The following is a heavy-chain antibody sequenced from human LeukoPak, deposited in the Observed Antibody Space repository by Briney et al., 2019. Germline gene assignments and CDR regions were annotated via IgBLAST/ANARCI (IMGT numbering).Heavy chain of an antibody. J-gene: IGHJ4*02. CDR3: ARLKTATTDY. D-gene: IGHD1-7*01. CDR2: IHYSGST. CDR1: GGSISSSSYY. V-gene: IGHV4-39*01. Sequence: SETLSLTCTVSGGSISSSSYYWGWIRQPPGKGLEWIGSIHYSGSTYYNPSLKSRVTISVDTSNNQFSLKLSSVTAADTAVYYCARLKTATTDYWGQGTLVIVSS.